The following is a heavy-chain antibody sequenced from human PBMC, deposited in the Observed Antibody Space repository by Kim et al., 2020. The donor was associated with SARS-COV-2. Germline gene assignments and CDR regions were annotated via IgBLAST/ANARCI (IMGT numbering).Heavy chain of an antibody. CDR2: IYSGGST. J-gene: IGHJ3*02. D-gene: IGHD6-13*01. CDR3: ARASVEIKYSSSWYGFDAFDI. Sequence: GGSLRLSCAASGFTVSSNYMSWVRQAPGKGLEWVSVIYSGGSTYYADSVKGRFTISRDNSKNTLYLQMNSLRAEDTAVYYCARASVEIKYSSSWYGFDAFDIWGQGTMVTVSS. CDR1: GFTVSSNY. V-gene: IGHV3-53*01.